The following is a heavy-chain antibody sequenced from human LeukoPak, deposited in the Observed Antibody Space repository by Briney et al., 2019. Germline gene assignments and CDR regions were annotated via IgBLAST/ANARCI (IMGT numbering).Heavy chain of an antibody. J-gene: IGHJ6*03. Sequence: RASVKVSCKASGYPFSTYGISWVRQAPGQGLQWMAWISTHNGKTDYAQNFQDRVTVTRDTSTSTVYMGLRSLRSDDTAVYYCARDGIAAAGTSLPYYYYMDVWGKGTTVTVSS. CDR1: GYPFSTYG. V-gene: IGHV1-18*01. D-gene: IGHD6-13*01. CDR2: ISTHNGKT. CDR3: ARDGIAAAGTSLPYYYYMDV.